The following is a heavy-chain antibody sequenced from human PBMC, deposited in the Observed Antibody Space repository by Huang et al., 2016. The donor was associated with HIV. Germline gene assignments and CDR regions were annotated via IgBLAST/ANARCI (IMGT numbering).Heavy chain of an antibody. CDR3: SRGPSTPATEL. J-gene: IGHJ3*01. CDR1: GDSVDSSYSY. Sequence: QVQLQESGQGLVKPSDTLSLTCIVSGDSVDSSYSYWGWVRQPPGKGVEWMGSIDSNGNTYYNKYHKSRITISVDTSKNHFSLNLKTVTAADTAVYYCSRGPSTPATELWGQGTMVTVSS. V-gene: IGHV4-39*02. CDR2: IDSNGNT. D-gene: IGHD1-1*01.